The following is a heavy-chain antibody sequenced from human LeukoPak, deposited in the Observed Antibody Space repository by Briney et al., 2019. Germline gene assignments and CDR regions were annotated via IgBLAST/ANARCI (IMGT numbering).Heavy chain of an antibody. V-gene: IGHV4-59*11. D-gene: IGHD5-18*01. CDR1: GASINSHY. J-gene: IGHJ4*02. Sequence: KPSETLSLTCTVSGASINSHYWTWIRQPPGKGLEWIGYIFYTGSTQYSPSFKSRVSISLDTANNQFSLRLTSATAADTAVYYYARSGYFYGGPDYWGQGTLVTVSS. CDR2: IFYTGST. CDR3: ARSGYFYGGPDY.